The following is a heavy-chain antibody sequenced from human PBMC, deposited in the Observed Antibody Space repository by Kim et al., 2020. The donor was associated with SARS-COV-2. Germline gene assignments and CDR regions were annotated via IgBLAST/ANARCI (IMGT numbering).Heavy chain of an antibody. D-gene: IGHD5-12*01. V-gene: IGHV4-34*01. CDR2: T. CDR3: ARVRRLRGFDY. J-gene: IGHJ4*02. Sequence: TNYTPALKSRVTISVDTSKNQFSLKLSSVTAADTAVYYCARVRRLRGFDYWGQGTLVTVSS.